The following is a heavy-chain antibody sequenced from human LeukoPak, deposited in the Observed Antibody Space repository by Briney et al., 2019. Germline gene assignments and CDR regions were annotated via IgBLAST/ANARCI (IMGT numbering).Heavy chain of an antibody. CDR3: ARGPKDITMVKGHIPRSSFAY. Sequence: SETLSLTRAVFGGSFSGYYWSWIRQPPGKGLEWIGEINHSGSTNYNPSLKSRVTISIDTSKKQFSLKLSSVTAADTAVYYCARGPKDITMVKGHIPRSSFAYWGQGTLVTVSS. CDR1: GGSFSGYY. V-gene: IGHV4-34*01. CDR2: INHSGST. D-gene: IGHD5-18*01. J-gene: IGHJ4*02.